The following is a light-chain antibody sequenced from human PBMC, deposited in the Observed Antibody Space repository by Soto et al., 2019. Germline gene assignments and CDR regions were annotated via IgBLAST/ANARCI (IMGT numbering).Light chain of an antibody. J-gene: IGLJ1*01. CDR3: QSDDSSLRRYV. Sequence: QSVLTQPPSVSEAPGQRVTISCTGSSSNIGAGYEAHWYQQVPGTAPKLLIYENNNRPSGVPDRFSGSKSSTSAALAITGLQDEDGAEYCCQSDDSSLRRYVCGTGTQRTVL. V-gene: IGLV1-40*01. CDR1: SSNIGAGYE. CDR2: ENN.